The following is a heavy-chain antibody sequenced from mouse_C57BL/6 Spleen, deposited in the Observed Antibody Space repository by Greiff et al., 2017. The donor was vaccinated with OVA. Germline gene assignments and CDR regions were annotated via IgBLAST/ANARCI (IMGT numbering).Heavy chain of an antibody. CDR1: GYAFSSSW. V-gene: IGHV1-82*01. CDR3: ARVWFDY. J-gene: IGHJ2*01. Sequence: VQLQQSGPELVKPGASVKISCKASGYAFSSSWMNWVKQRPGKGLEWIGRIYPGDGDTNYNRKFKGKATLTADKSSSTAYMQLSSLTSEDSAVYFCARVWFDYWGQGTTLTVSS. CDR2: IYPGDGDT.